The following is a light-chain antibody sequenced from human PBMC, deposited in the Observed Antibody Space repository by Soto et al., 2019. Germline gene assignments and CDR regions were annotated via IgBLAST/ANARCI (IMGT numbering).Light chain of an antibody. V-gene: IGKV1-39*01. Sequence: DIQMTQSPSSLSASVGDRVTITCRASQSISSYLNWYQQKPGKAPKLLIYGASNLQSGVPSRFSGSGSGTDFTLTISSLQPEDFATYYCQQSYSTLLFTFGPGTKVDIK. J-gene: IGKJ3*01. CDR1: QSISSY. CDR3: QQSYSTLLFT. CDR2: GAS.